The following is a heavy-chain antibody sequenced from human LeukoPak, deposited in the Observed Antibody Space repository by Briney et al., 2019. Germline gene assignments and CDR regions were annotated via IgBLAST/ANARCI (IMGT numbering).Heavy chain of an antibody. V-gene: IGHV1-69*13. D-gene: IGHD2-2*01. CDR2: XXXIFGTA. CDR3: ARGGVPAATPYYYYGMDV. CDR1: GGTFSSYA. Sequence: GASVKVSCKASGGTFSSYAISWVRQAPGQGLEXXXXXXXIFGTANYAQKFQGRVTIAADESTSTAYMELSSLRSEDTAVYYCARGGVPAATPYYYYGMDVWGKGTTVTVSS. J-gene: IGHJ6*04.